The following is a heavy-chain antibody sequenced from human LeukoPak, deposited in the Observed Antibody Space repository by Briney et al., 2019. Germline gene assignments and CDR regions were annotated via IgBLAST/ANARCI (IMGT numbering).Heavy chain of an antibody. Sequence: GESLKISCKGSGYSFTNFWIGWVRQMPGKGLEWMGIIYPGDSDTTYSPSFQGLVTISVDESISTAYLQWSSLKASDTAMYYCARHLLPATVSSYDAFEIWGQGTMVTVSS. J-gene: IGHJ3*02. CDR3: ARHLLPATVSSYDAFEI. CDR1: GYSFTNFW. CDR2: IYPGDSDT. D-gene: IGHD2/OR15-2a*01. V-gene: IGHV5-51*01.